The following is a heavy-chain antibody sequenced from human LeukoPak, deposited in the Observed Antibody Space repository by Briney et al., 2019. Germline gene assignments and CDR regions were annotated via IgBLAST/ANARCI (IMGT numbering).Heavy chain of an antibody. CDR3: ARDRRDIVATVYAFDI. CDR2: IYHSGST. V-gene: IGHV4-30-2*01. J-gene: IGHJ3*02. CDR1: GGSISSGGYY. Sequence: SETLSLTCTVSGGSISSGGYYWSWIRQPPGKGLEWIGYIYHSGSTYYNPSLKSRVTISVDRSKNQFSLKLSSVTAADTAVYYCARDRRDIVATVYAFDIWGQGTMVTVSS. D-gene: IGHD5-12*01.